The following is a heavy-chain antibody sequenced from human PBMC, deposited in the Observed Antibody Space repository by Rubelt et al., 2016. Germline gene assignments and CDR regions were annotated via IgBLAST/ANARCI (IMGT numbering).Heavy chain of an antibody. CDR1: GFTFSSYA. D-gene: IGHD2-21*01. Sequence: GSGGGVVQPGGSLRLSCAASGFTFSSYAMSWVRQAPGKGLEWVSTISGSGANTYYADSVKGRFSTSRDTSKNTVFLQMNSLRAEDTAVYYCARDSRHFVVVSLSNTDYLDYWGQGTLVIVSS. J-gene: IGHJ4*02. CDR3: ARDSRHFVVVSLSNTDYLDY. CDR2: ISGSGANT. V-gene: IGHV3-23*01.